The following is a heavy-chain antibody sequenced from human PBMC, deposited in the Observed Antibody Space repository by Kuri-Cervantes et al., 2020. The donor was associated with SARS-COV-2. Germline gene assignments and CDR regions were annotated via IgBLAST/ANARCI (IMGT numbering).Heavy chain of an antibody. D-gene: IGHD3-16*01. Sequence: LSLTCAASGFTVSSNYMSWVRQAPGKGLEWVSLIYSGGSTYYADSVKGRFTIPRDNSKNTLYLQMNSLRAEDTAVYYCARVRGDYVPWGQGTLVTIS. J-gene: IGHJ5*02. CDR3: ARVRGDYVP. CDR2: IYSGGST. V-gene: IGHV3-53*01. CDR1: GFTVSSNY.